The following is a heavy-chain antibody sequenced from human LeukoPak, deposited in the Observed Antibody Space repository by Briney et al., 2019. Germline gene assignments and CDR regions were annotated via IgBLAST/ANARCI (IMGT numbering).Heavy chain of an antibody. V-gene: IGHV4-39*01. CDR1: GGSVSSGSYY. J-gene: IGHJ5*02. CDR3: ARIHPANWNPFNWFDP. D-gene: IGHD1-1*01. CDR2: IYYSGST. Sequence: SETLSLTCTVSGGSVSSGSYYWGWIRQPPGKGLEWIGTIYYSGSTFYKPSLTSRVTISVDTSKNQFSLKLSSVTAADTAIYYCARIHPANWNPFNWFDPWGQGTLVTVSS.